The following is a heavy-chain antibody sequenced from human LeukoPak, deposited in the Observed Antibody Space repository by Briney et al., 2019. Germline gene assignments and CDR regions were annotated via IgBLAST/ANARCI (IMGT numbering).Heavy chain of an antibody. Sequence: ASVRVSCKVSGYTLTELSMHWVRQAPGKGREGMGGFYPEDGETIYAQKFQGRVTMTEDTSTDTAYMELSSLRSEDTAVYYCATAHFGWFGEYGGLDYWGQGTLVTVSS. CDR3: ATAHFGWFGEYGGLDY. V-gene: IGHV1-24*01. CDR2: FYPEDGET. CDR1: GYTLTELS. D-gene: IGHD3-10*01. J-gene: IGHJ4*02.